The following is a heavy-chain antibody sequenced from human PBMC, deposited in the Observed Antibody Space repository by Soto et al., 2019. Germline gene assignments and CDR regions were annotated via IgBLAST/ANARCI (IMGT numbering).Heavy chain of an antibody. CDR3: TTDSYSTMIVVRFDY. Sequence: VGSLRLSCAASGFTFSSYSMNWVRQAPGKGLEWVSYISSSSSTIYYADSVKGRFTISRDNAKNSLYLQMNSLRAEDTAVYYCTTDSYSTMIVVRFDYWGHGTLHTVSS. J-gene: IGHJ4*01. CDR1: GFTFSSYS. V-gene: IGHV3-48*01. D-gene: IGHD3-22*01. CDR2: ISSSSSTI.